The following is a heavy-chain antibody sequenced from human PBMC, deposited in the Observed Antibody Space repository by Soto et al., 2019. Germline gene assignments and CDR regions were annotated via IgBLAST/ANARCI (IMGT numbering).Heavy chain of an antibody. CDR3: ASPKIAFYNWFDP. CDR1: GGSISSSSYY. CDR2: IYYSGST. Sequence: SETLSLTCTVSGGSISSSSYYWVWIRQPPGKGLEWIGSIYYSGSTYYNPSLKGRVTISVDTSKNQFSLKLSSVTAADTAVYYCASPKIAFYNWFDPWGQGTLVTVSS. V-gene: IGHV4-39*01. D-gene: IGHD3-3*02. J-gene: IGHJ5*02.